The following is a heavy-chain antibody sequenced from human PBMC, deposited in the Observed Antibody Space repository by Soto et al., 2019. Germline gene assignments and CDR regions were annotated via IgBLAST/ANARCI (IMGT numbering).Heavy chain of an antibody. D-gene: IGHD3-10*01. CDR2: ISAYNGNT. V-gene: IGHV1-18*01. CDR1: GYRFTSYG. J-gene: IGHJ4*02. Sequence: QVQLVQSGAEVKKPGASVKVYCKASGYRFTSYGISWVRQAPGQGLEWMGWISAYNGNTNYAQKLQGRVTLTTDTSTSTAYMELRSVRSDDTAVYYWARDKGDGSGSYYGYWGQGTLVTVSS. CDR3: ARDKGDGSGSYYGY.